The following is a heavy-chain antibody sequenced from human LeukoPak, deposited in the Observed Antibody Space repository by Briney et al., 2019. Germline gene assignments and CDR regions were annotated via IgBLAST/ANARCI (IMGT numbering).Heavy chain of an antibody. V-gene: IGHV3-30-3*01. CDR1: GFTFSSYA. J-gene: IGHJ4*02. CDR2: ISYDGSNK. Sequence: GRSLRLSCAASGFTFSSYAMHWVRQAPGKGLEWVAVISYDGSNKYYADSVKGRFTISRDNSKNTLYLQMNSLGAEDTAVYYCARAPYILAAAGGDYWGQGTLVTVSS. D-gene: IGHD6-13*01. CDR3: ARAPYILAAAGGDY.